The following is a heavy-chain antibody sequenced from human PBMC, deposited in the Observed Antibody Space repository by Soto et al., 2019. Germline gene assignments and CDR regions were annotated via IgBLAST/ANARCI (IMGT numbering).Heavy chain of an antibody. CDR3: ARELLEARPFDY. Sequence: QVQLVESGGGVVQPGRSLRLSCAASGFTFSSYGMHWVRQAPGKGLEWVAVIWYDGSNKYYADSVKGRFTISRANSKSTLYLQMNSLRAEDTAVYYCARELLEARPFDYWGQGTLVTVSS. J-gene: IGHJ4*02. CDR1: GFTFSSYG. V-gene: IGHV3-33*01. CDR2: IWYDGSNK. D-gene: IGHD6-6*01.